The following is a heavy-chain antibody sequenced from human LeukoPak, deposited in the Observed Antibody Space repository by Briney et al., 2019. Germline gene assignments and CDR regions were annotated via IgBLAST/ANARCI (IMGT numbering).Heavy chain of an antibody. CDR2: IYYSGST. CDR1: GGSISSYY. V-gene: IGHV4-59*08. Sequence: SETLSLTCTVSGGSISSYYWSWIRQPPGKGLEWIGYIYYSGSTNYNPSLKSRVTISVDTSKNQFSLKLSSVTAADTAVYYCARGYCSGGSCFFFDYWGQGTLVTVSS. CDR3: ARGYCSGGSCFFFDY. J-gene: IGHJ4*02. D-gene: IGHD2-15*01.